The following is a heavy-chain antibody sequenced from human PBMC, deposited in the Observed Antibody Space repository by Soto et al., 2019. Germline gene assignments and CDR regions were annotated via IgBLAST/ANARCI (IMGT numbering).Heavy chain of an antibody. V-gene: IGHV4-39*02. Sequence: PSETLSLTCTVSGGSISSSSYYWGWIRQPPGKGLEWIGSIYYSGSTYYNPSLKSRVIISVDTSKNQFSLKLSSVTAADTAVYYCAREADLEWLLSSWFDPWGQGTLVTVSS. CDR3: AREADLEWLLSSWFDP. J-gene: IGHJ5*02. D-gene: IGHD3-3*01. CDR1: GGSISSSSYY. CDR2: IYYSGST.